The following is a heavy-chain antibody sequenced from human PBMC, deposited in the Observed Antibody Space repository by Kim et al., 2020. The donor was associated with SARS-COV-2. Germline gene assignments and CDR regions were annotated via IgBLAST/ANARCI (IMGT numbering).Heavy chain of an antibody. CDR2: ISSSSSYI. CDR1: GFTFSSYS. J-gene: IGHJ6*02. V-gene: IGHV3-21*01. Sequence: GGSLRLSCAASGFTFSSYSMNWVRQAPGKGLEWVSSISSSSSYIYYADSVKGRFTISRDNAKNSLYLQMNSLRAEDTAVYYCAREGGKNYYGSGSYAHYGMDVWGQGTTVTVSS. D-gene: IGHD3-10*01. CDR3: AREGGKNYYGSGSYAHYGMDV.